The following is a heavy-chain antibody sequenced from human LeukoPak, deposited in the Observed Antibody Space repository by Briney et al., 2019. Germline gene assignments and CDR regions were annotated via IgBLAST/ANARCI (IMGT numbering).Heavy chain of an antibody. J-gene: IGHJ4*02. CDR2: TYYRSKWYN. CDR1: GDSFSSNSAA. CDR3: ARDPSGYSSSWYYFDY. Sequence: SQTLSLTCAISGDSFSSNSAAWTWVRQSPSRGLEWLGRTYYRSKWYNDYAVSVKSRITINPDTSKNQFSLQLNFVTPEDTAVYYCARDPSGYSSSWYYFDYWGQGTLVTVSS. V-gene: IGHV6-1*01. D-gene: IGHD6-13*01.